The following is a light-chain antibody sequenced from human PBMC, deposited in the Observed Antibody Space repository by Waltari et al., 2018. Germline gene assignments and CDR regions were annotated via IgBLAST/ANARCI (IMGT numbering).Light chain of an antibody. J-gene: IGKJ4*01. CDR1: QSVSSN. CDR3: QQYNNWPPPLT. Sequence: IVMTQSPATLSVSPGERATLSCRASQSVSSNLAWYQQKPGQAPRLLIYGASTRATGNPARFSGSGSGTEFTLTISSMQSEDFAVYYCQQYNNWPPPLTFGGGTKVEIK. V-gene: IGKV3-15*01. CDR2: GAS.